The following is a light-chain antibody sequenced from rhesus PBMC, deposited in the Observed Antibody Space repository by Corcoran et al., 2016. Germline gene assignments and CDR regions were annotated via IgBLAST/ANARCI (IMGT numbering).Light chain of an antibody. CDR2: QAS. CDR3: EQGTTVPYT. J-gene: IGKJ2*01. CDR1: QSLVHRDGKTY. Sequence: DVVMTQSPLSLPVTPGQAASISCRSSQSLVHRDGKTYLNWLQQKPGQPPRRLIYQASNRDSGVPDRFSGSGAGTYFTLKISRVEAEDVGVYYCEQGTTVPYTFGQGTKVEIK. V-gene: IGKV2S8*01.